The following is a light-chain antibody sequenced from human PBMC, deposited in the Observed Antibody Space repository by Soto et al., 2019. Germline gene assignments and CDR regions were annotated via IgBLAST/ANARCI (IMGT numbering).Light chain of an antibody. CDR2: DVS. V-gene: IGLV2-14*01. CDR3: SSYTSSSPLV. J-gene: IGLJ2*01. Sequence: QSALTQPASVSGSPGQSTTISCTGTSSDVGGYNYVSWYQQHPGKAPKLMIYDVSNRPSGVSNRFSGSKSGNTASLTISGLQAEDEADYYWSSYTSSSPLVFGGGTKVTVL. CDR1: SSDVGGYNY.